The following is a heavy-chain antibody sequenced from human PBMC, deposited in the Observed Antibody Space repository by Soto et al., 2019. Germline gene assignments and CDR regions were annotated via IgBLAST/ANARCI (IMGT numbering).Heavy chain of an antibody. Sequence: DVKLLESGGGVVQPGGSLRLSCAASGFAFNNYAMNWVRQAPGKGLEWVSHISGSGGSTDYADSVKGRFSICKDSSKNTLYLHMNSMRAEDTALYFCAKEGPYINSRSSAGYLQHWGLGTQVTVSS. J-gene: IGHJ1*01. CDR2: ISGSGGST. V-gene: IGHV3-23*01. CDR1: GFAFNNYA. CDR3: AKEGPYINSRSSAGYLQH. D-gene: IGHD3-16*01.